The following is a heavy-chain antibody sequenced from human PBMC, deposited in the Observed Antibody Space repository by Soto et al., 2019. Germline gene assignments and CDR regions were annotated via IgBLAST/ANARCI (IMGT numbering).Heavy chain of an antibody. CDR3: ATHDSGRFAKYYYYYYGMDV. J-gene: IGHJ6*02. V-gene: IGHV5-51*01. D-gene: IGHD1-26*01. Sequence: PGESLKISGKGSGYSFTSYWTGWVRQMPGKGLEWMGIIYPGDSDTRNSPSFQGQVTISADRSISTAYLQWSSLKASDTAMYYCATHDSGRFAKYYYYYYGMDVWGQGATVTVS. CDR1: GYSFTSYW. CDR2: IYPGDSDT.